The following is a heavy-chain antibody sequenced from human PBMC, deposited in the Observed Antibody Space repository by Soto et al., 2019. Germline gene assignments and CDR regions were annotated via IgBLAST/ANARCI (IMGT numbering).Heavy chain of an antibody. CDR1: GGSITSDNYY. Sequence: NLSHTCTVSGGSITSDNYYWTWIRHQPGKGLEWIGYIYYIGSAYYNPSLKSRTVISADTSGSQFFLTLTSVTAADTAVYYCASVSSPEGPIQMTGVYWAQGPLVTVS. V-gene: IGHV4-31*03. J-gene: IGHJ4*02. CDR2: IYYIGSA. D-gene: IGHD2-2*01. CDR3: ASVSSPEGPIQMTGVY.